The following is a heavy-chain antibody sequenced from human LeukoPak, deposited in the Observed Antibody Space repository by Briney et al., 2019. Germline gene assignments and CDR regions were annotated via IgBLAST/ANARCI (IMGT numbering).Heavy chain of an antibody. V-gene: IGHV3-49*04. Sequence: GGSLTLSCTASGFTFGDYAMSWVRQAPGKGMEWVGFIRSKAYGGTTEYAASVKGRFTISRDDSKSIAYLQMNSLKTEDTAVYYCTRDRERYSDSSGYYNYWGQGTPVTVSS. D-gene: IGHD3-22*01. CDR1: GFTFGDYA. CDR3: TRDRERYSDSSGYYNY. CDR2: IRSKAYGGTT. J-gene: IGHJ4*02.